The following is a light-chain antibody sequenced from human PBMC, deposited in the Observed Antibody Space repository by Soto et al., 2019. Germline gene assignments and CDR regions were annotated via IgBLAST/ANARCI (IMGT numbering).Light chain of an antibody. J-gene: IGLJ1*01. V-gene: IGLV1-44*01. CDR2: SYN. Sequence: QSVLTQPPSASGTHGQRVTISCSGSSSNIGTNTVNWYQHLPRTAPKLLIFSYNQRPSGGPDRFSGSKSGASASLAISGLQSEDEADYYCAAWDDSLNGYVFGTGTKVTVL. CDR1: SSNIGTNT. CDR3: AAWDDSLNGYV.